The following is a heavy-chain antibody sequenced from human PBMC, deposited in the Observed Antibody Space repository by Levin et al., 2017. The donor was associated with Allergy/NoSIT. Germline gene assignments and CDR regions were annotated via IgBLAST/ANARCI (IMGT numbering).Heavy chain of an antibody. CDR1: GFTFSSYG. J-gene: IGHJ4*02. Sequence: GESLKISCAASGFTFSSYGMHWVRQAPGKGLEWVAVISYDGSNKYYADSVKGRFTISRDNSKNTLYLQMNSLRAEDTAVYYCAKWRSGSYYRGYYFDYWGQGTLVTVSS. CDR3: AKWRSGSYYRGYYFDY. CDR2: ISYDGSNK. V-gene: IGHV3-30*18. D-gene: IGHD1-26*01.